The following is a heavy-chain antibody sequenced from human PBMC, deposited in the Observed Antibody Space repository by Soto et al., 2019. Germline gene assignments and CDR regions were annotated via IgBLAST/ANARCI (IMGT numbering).Heavy chain of an antibody. CDR1: GFTFGIYW. J-gene: IGHJ4*01. Sequence: EVQLEESGGGLVQPGGSLRLSCAASGFTFGIYWMSWVRQAPGKRLEWLATIKWDASEKKYVDSVKGRFTMSRDNAKNALYLQMDSLRAEDTAVYYCARASGYGSGTSVNHDLDFWGHGTLVTVSS. D-gene: IGHD3-10*01. CDR2: IKWDASEK. CDR3: ARASGYGSGTSVNHDLDF. V-gene: IGHV3-7*01.